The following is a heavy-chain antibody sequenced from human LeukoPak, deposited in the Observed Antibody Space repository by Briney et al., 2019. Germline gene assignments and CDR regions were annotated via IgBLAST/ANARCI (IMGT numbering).Heavy chain of an antibody. D-gene: IGHD3-10*01. J-gene: IGHJ4*02. Sequence: GGSLILSCAASGFTFSNYAMGWVRQAPGKGLEWVSGVRVDGDSSYYADSVKGRFTIPRDNSKSTLYLQMDSLRAEDTALYYCAKGSGDTGYYFDDWGQGTLVTVSS. CDR3: AKGSGDTGYYFDD. V-gene: IGHV3-23*01. CDR2: VRVDGDSS. CDR1: GFTFSNYA.